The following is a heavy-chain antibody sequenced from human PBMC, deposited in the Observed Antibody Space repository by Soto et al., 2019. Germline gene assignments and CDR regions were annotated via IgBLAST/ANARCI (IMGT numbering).Heavy chain of an antibody. Sequence: GGALSPSWAASGFTFSIYAMSWDRPPLGEGLEWVSAISASGGSTYYADSVKGPLTIPRDTSKNTMYRQMNRLRAEDTAVYDCAKAVAVAYANGFDPWGQGTLVTVSS. J-gene: IGHJ5*02. CDR2: ISASGGST. D-gene: IGHD6-19*01. CDR1: GFTFSIYA. CDR3: AKAVAVAYANGFDP. V-gene: IGHV3-23*01.